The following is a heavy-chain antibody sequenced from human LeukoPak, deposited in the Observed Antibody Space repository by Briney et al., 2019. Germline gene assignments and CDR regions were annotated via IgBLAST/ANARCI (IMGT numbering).Heavy chain of an antibody. CDR2: LYTSGNT. CDR3: ARVRCSGGSCPYYYYYYYMDV. CDR1: GGSISSDY. V-gene: IGHV4-4*07. J-gene: IGHJ6*03. D-gene: IGHD2-15*01. Sequence: SETLSLTCTVSGGSISSDYWSWIRQPAGKGLEWIGRLYTSGNTKYNPSLKSRVTISIDTSKNQFSLKLRFVTAADTAVYYCARVRCSGGSCPYYYYYYYMDVWGKGTTVTVSS.